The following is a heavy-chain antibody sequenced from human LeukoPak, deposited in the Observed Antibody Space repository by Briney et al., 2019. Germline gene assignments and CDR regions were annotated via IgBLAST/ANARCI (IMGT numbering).Heavy chain of an antibody. CDR3: ARRKSSGSGIHVINYFDY. Sequence: ASVTVSCKTSGYSFTAYAMHWVRQAPGQRLEWMGWITPADGSTKYSEKFQGRVTITRDTAATTAYMELSSLKSEDTAVYYCARRKSSGSGIHVINYFDYWGLGTLVTVSS. CDR2: ITPADGST. CDR1: GYSFTAYA. V-gene: IGHV1-3*01. J-gene: IGHJ4*02. D-gene: IGHD3-10*01.